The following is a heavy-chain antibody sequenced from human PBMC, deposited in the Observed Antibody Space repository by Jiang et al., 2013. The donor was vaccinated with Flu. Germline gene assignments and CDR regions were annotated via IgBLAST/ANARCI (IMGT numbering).Heavy chain of an antibody. CDR2: IYPGDSDT. J-gene: IGHJ3*02. D-gene: IGHD6-6*01. CDR1: GYSFTYYW. CDR3: ARLIAARYPDAFDI. V-gene: IGHV5-51*01. Sequence: LKISCKGSGYSFTYYWIGWVRQMPGKGLEWMGIIYPGDSDTRYSPSFQGQVTISADKSISTAYLQWSSLKASDTAMYYCARLIAARYPDAFDIWGQGTMVTVSS.